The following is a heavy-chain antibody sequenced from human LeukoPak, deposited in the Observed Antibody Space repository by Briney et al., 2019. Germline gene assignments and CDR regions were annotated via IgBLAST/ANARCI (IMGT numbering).Heavy chain of an antibody. CDR3: AKGKARGVVVIMFDY. D-gene: IGHD3-22*01. CDR1: GFTFSSYA. Sequence: GRSLRLSCAASGFTFSSYAMSWVRQAPGKGLEWVSAISGSGGSTYYADSVKGRFTISRDNSKNTLYLQMNSLRAEDTAVYYCAKGKARGVVVIMFDYWGQGTLVTVSS. J-gene: IGHJ4*02. CDR2: ISGSGGST. V-gene: IGHV3-23*01.